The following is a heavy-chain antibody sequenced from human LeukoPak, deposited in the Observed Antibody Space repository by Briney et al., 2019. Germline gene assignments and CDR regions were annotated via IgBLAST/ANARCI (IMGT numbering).Heavy chain of an antibody. CDR2: ISSSGSNI. CDR1: GFTSSSYS. Sequence: PGGSLRLSCAAPGFTSSSYSINWVRQAPGTGLEWVSSISSSGSNIYYADSVKGRFTISRDNAKNSLYLQMNSLRAEDTAVYYCARDSYYYDSSGPQAWGQGTLVTVSS. J-gene: IGHJ5*02. D-gene: IGHD3-22*01. CDR3: ARDSYYYDSSGPQA. V-gene: IGHV3-21*01.